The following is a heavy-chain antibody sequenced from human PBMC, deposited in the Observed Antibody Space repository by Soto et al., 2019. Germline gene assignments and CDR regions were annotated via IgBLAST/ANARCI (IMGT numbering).Heavy chain of an antibody. CDR3: ARDRYQLLFGNYYYHGMAV. CDR1: DGYSINGDYC. Sequence: LPSSVADGYSINGDYCWIWINQTQGKGLEWIGYIYYSGSTYYNPSLKSRVTISVDTSKNQFSLKLSSVTAADTAVYYCARDRYQLLFGNYYYHGMAVWGQATIVTLSS. D-gene: IGHD2-2*01. J-gene: IGHJ6*02. CDR2: IYYSGST. V-gene: IGHV4-30-4*01.